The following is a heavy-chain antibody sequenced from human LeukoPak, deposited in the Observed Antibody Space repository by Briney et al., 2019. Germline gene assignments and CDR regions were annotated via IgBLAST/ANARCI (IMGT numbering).Heavy chain of an antibody. CDR2: INPSGGST. D-gene: IGHD6-19*01. Sequence: WASVKVSCKASGYTFTSYYIHWVRQAPGQGLEWMGIINPSGGSTSYAQKFQGRVTMTRDMCTSTVYMELSSLRSEDTAVYYCARDQQWLVQSPFDYWGQGTLVTVSS. CDR3: ARDQQWLVQSPFDY. J-gene: IGHJ4*02. CDR1: GYTFTSYY. V-gene: IGHV1-46*01.